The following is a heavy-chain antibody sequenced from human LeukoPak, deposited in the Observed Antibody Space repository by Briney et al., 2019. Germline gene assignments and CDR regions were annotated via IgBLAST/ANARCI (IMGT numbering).Heavy chain of an antibody. Sequence: SQTLSLTCAISEDSVSSNSAAWNWIRQSPSRGLEWLGRTYYRSKWYNDYAVSVKSRITINPDTSKNQFSLQLNSVTPEDTAVYYCARAIFDSSGWQGSGFDYWGQGTLVTVSS. V-gene: IGHV6-1*01. CDR3: ARAIFDSSGWQGSGFDY. CDR1: EDSVSSNSAA. J-gene: IGHJ4*02. CDR2: TYYRSKWYN. D-gene: IGHD6-19*01.